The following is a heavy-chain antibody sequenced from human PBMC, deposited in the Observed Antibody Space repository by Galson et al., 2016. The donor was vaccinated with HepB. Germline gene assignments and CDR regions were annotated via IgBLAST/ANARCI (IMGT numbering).Heavy chain of an antibody. CDR1: GFTFTNAW. J-gene: IGHJ4*02. Sequence: SLRLSCAASGFTFTNAWMTWVRQAPGKGLEWVGRIKSKSDGGTTDYAAPVKGRFTISRDDSNSTVYLQMNSLKTEDTAVYYCSAPGLAVTASATRPFWGQGTLVTVSS. V-gene: IGHV3-15*01. CDR2: IKSKSDGGTT. D-gene: IGHD6-19*01. CDR3: SAPGLAVTASATRPF.